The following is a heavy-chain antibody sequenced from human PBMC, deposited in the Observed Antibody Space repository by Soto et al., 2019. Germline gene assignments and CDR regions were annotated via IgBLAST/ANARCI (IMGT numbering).Heavy chain of an antibody. J-gene: IGHJ4*02. Sequence: SETLSLTCTVSGGSINSGGYYWSWIRQHPGKGLEWIGYIYYSGSTYYNPSLKSRVTISVDTSKTQFSLKLSSVTAADAAVYYCARGARFVPAAPAHFDYWGQGTLVTVSS. CDR3: ARGARFVPAAPAHFDY. D-gene: IGHD2-2*01. V-gene: IGHV4-31*03. CDR1: GGSINSGGYY. CDR2: IYYSGST.